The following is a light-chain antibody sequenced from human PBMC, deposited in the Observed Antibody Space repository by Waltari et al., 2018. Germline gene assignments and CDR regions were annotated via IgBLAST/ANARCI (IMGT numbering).Light chain of an antibody. CDR3: QQSFSSPYT. Sequence: DIQMTQSPSSLSASVGERVSITCRISQNIYNYLNWYQQKPGKAPEVLISAASSLQSGVPSRFSGSGSGTDFTLTITSLQPEDFATYYCQQSFSSPYTFGQGTNLEIK. J-gene: IGKJ2*01. CDR2: AAS. V-gene: IGKV1-39*01. CDR1: QNIYNY.